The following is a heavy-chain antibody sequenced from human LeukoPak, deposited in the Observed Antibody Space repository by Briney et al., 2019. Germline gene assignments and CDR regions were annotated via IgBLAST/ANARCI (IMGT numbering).Heavy chain of an antibody. CDR1: GGTFSSYA. CDR2: IIPIFGAA. J-gene: IGHJ4*02. Sequence: ASVKVSCKASGGTFSSYAISGVRPAPRQGLEWMGGIIPIFGAANYAQKFQGRVTITADESTSTAYMELSSLRSEDTAVYYCARDRRRYCSGGSCYSEFDYWGQGTLVTVSS. D-gene: IGHD2-15*01. CDR3: ARDRRRYCSGGSCYSEFDY. V-gene: IGHV1-69*13.